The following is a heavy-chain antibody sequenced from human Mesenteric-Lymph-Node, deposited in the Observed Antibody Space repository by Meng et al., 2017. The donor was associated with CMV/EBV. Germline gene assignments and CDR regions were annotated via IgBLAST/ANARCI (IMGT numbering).Heavy chain of an antibody. CDR1: FTFSSYA. V-gene: IGHV3-23*01. CDR2: ISGSGGST. J-gene: IGHJ4*02. CDR3: AKDLREAMVVTPDFDY. D-gene: IGHD4-23*01. Sequence: FTFSSYAMSGVRQAPGKGLEWVSTISGSGGSTYYADSVKGRFTISRDNSKNTLYLQMNSLRAEDTAVYYCAKDLREAMVVTPDFDYWGQGTLVTVSS.